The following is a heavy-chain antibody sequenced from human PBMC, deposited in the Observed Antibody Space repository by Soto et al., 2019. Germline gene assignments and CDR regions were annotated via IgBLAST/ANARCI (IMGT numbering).Heavy chain of an antibody. CDR1: GFTFSNYS. V-gene: IGHV3-21*01. D-gene: IGHD2-21*02. J-gene: IGHJ4*02. CDR2: ISRSSSHI. CDR3: ARDAVGMVLTAIPGIDF. Sequence: PGGSLRLSCAASGFTFSNYSMNWVRQTPGKGLEWVSSISRSSSHIYYADSVKGRFTISRDNAKNSLYLQMNSLRAEDTAVYYCARDAVGMVLTAIPGIDFWGQGTLVTAPQ.